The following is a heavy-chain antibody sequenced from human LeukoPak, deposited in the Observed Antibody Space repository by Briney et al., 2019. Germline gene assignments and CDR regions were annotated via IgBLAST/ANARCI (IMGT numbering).Heavy chain of an antibody. CDR2: IYTSGST. Sequence: SETLSLTCTVSGGSISSGSYYWSWIRQPAGKGLEWIGRIYTSGSTNYNPSLKSRVTISVDTSKNRFSLKLSSVTAADTAVYYCARGGVVVVAAKVDYFDYWGQGTLVTVSS. CDR1: GGSISSGSYY. D-gene: IGHD2-15*01. V-gene: IGHV4-61*02. CDR3: ARGGVVVVAAKVDYFDY. J-gene: IGHJ4*02.